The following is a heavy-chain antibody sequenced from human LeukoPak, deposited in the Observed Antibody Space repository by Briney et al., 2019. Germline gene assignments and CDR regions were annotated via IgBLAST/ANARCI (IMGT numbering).Heavy chain of an antibody. V-gene: IGHV4-59*12. Sequence: SETLSLTCTVSGGSISSYYWSWIRQPPGKGLEWIGYIYYSGSTNYNPSLKSRVTISVDTSKNQFSLKLSSVTAADTAVYYCARGGYDYVWGSYRLQYFQHWGQGTLVTVSS. CDR2: IYYSGST. D-gene: IGHD3-16*02. CDR3: ARGGYDYVWGSYRLQYFQH. J-gene: IGHJ1*01. CDR1: GGSISSYY.